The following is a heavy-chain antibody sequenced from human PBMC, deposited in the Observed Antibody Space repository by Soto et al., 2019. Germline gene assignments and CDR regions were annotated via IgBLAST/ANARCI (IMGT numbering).Heavy chain of an antibody. CDR1: GYTFTSYG. CDR3: AREVEYCTNGVCYSPLIC. V-gene: IGHV1-18*01. Sequence: QVQLVQSGAEVKKPGASVKVSCKASGYTFTSYGISWVRQAPGQGLEWMGWISAYNGNTNYAQKLQCIVTMTTDTSTSTAYMELRSLRSDDTAVYYCAREVEYCTNGVCYSPLICWGQGTLVTVSS. J-gene: IGHJ4*02. CDR2: ISAYNGNT. D-gene: IGHD2-8*01.